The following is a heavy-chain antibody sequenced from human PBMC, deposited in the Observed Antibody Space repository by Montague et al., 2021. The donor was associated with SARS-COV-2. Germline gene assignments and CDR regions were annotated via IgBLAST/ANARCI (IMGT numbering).Heavy chain of an antibody. CDR1: GGSFSVYY. D-gene: IGHD2-15*01. V-gene: IGHV4-34*01. J-gene: IGHJ3*01. CDR3: AKEREVGRAAKTLVAFDL. Sequence: SETLSLTCAVYGGSFSVYYCCWLRQSPRSGLGWIAEINHSGTANNNPSPKRRVSISVDTSKNQFTLKLTSVTAADTAMYYCAKEREVGRAAKTLVAFDLWGQGTMVTVS. CDR2: INHSGTA.